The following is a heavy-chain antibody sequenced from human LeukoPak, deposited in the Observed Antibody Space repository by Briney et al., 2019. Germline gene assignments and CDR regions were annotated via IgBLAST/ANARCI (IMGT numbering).Heavy chain of an antibody. CDR3: AKDALISFRGAWSQSDY. V-gene: IGHV3-7*03. J-gene: IGHJ4*02. CDR1: GFTFSSYA. CDR2: IKQDGSEK. D-gene: IGHD3-16*02. Sequence: GGSLRLSCAASGFTFSSYAMSWVRQAPGKGLEWVANIKQDGSEKYYVDSVKGRFTISRDNSKNTLFLQMNSLRAEDTAVYYCAKDALISFRGAWSQSDYWGQGTLVTVSS.